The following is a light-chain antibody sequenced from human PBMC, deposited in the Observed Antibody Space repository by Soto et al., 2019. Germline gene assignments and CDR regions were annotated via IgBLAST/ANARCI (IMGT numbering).Light chain of an antibody. CDR3: CSYAGPYTWV. Sequence: SVLTQPASVSGSPGQSITIYCTGTSSDVGGYNLVSWYQHHPGKAPKVMIYEDSERPSGVSNRFSGSKSGNTASLTISGLQAEDEADYYCCSYAGPYTWVFGGGTKLTVL. V-gene: IGLV2-23*01. CDR2: EDS. CDR1: SSDVGGYNL. J-gene: IGLJ3*02.